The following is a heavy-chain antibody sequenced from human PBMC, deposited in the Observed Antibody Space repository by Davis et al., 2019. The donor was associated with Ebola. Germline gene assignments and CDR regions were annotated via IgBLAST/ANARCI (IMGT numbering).Heavy chain of an antibody. CDR2: ISWNSGSI. V-gene: IGHV3-9*01. D-gene: IGHD3-3*01. Sequence: SLKISCAASGFTFDDYAMHWVRQAPGKGLEWVSGISWNSGSIGYADSVKGRFTISRDNAKNSLYLQMNSLRAEDTAVYYCASLAAGDFWSGYHYGMDVWGQGTTVTVSS. CDR1: GFTFDDYA. CDR3: ASLAAGDFWSGYHYGMDV. J-gene: IGHJ6*02.